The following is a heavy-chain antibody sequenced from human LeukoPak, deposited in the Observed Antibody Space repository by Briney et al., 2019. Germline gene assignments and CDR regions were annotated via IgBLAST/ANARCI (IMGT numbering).Heavy chain of an antibody. V-gene: IGHV3-74*01. Sequence: EGSLRLSCTASGLTFSTYWIHWVRQAPGKGLVWVSQIKFDGSLASYADSVKGRFTISRDNAKNTLYLQMNSLGIEDTAVYYCVTGHYDSRMYFDLWGRGTLVTV. CDR2: IKFDGSLA. D-gene: IGHD3-16*01. J-gene: IGHJ2*01. CDR1: GLTFSTYW. CDR3: VTGHYDSRMYFDL.